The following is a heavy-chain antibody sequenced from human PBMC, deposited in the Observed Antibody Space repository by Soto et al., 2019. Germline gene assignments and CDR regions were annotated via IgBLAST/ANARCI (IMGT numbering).Heavy chain of an antibody. Sequence: GGSLRLSCAASGFTFDDYTMHWVRQAPGKGLEWVSLISWDGGSTYYADSVKGRFTTSRDNSKNSLYLQLNSLRTEDTALYYCAKELPRYYYDISGFDSWGRRILVTVS. D-gene: IGHD3-22*01. J-gene: IGHJ5*01. CDR1: GFTFDDYT. CDR3: AKELPRYYYDISGFDS. CDR2: ISWDGGST. V-gene: IGHV3-43*01.